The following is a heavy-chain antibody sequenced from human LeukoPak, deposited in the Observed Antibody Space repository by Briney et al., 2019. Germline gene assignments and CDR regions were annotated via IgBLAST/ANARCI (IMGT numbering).Heavy chain of an antibody. V-gene: IGHV1-2*02. CDR3: ARGSSVAGTNFYYYTDV. Sequence: ASVKVSCKASGYTFTGYYMHWVRQAPGQGLEWMGWINPNSGGTNYAQKFQGRVTMTRDTSISTAYMELSRLRSDDTAVYYCARGSSVAGTNFYYYTDVWGKGTTVTISS. J-gene: IGHJ6*03. CDR1: GYTFTGYY. D-gene: IGHD6-19*01. CDR2: INPNSGGT.